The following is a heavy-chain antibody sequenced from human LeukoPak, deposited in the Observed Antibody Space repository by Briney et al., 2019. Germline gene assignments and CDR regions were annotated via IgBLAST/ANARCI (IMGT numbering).Heavy chain of an antibody. D-gene: IGHD2-21*01. Sequence: ASVKVSCKASGYTFTGYYMHWVRQAPGQGLEWVGWINPNSGGTNYAQKFQGRVTMTRDTSISTAYMELSSLRSEDTAVYYCARAGCGGDCYSPLDYWGQGTLVTVSS. J-gene: IGHJ4*02. V-gene: IGHV1-2*02. CDR1: GYTFTGYY. CDR2: INPNSGGT. CDR3: ARAGCGGDCYSPLDY.